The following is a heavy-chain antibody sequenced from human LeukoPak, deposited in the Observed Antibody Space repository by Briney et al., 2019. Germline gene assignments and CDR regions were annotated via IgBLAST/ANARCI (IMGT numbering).Heavy chain of an antibody. CDR3: ARSPNTKIWFGESTETYYFDY. J-gene: IGHJ4*02. V-gene: IGHV1-2*02. CDR1: GYTFTGYY. CDR2: INPNSGGT. D-gene: IGHD3-10*01. Sequence: ASVKVSCKASGYTFTGYYMHWVRQAPGQGLEWMGWINPNSGGTNYAQKFQGRVTMTRDTSISTAYMELSRLRSEDTAVYYCARSPNTKIWFGESTETYYFDYWGQGTLVTVSS.